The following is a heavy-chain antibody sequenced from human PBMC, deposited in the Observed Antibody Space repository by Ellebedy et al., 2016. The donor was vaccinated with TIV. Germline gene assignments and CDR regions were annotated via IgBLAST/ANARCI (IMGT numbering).Heavy chain of an antibody. Sequence: ASVKVSXXASGYTFTGYYMHWVRQAPGQGLEWVGVINPSSGSTSYAQKFQGRVTMTRDTSTSTVYMEMTNLRSDDTAVYYCARDLVGETSFVGYWGQGTLVTVSS. V-gene: IGHV1-46*01. J-gene: IGHJ4*02. CDR2: INPSSGST. D-gene: IGHD1-26*01. CDR1: GYTFTGYY. CDR3: ARDLVGETSFVGY.